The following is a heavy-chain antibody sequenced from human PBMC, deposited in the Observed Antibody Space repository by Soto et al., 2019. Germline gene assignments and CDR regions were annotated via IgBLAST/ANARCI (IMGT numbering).Heavy chain of an antibody. CDR2: ISGSGGST. Sequence: GGSLRLSCAASGFTFSSYAMSWVRQAPGKGLEWVSAISGSGGSTYYADSVKGWFTISRDNSKNTLYLQMNSLRAEDTAVYYCAKSYYDSSGYYPPGYYYYYGMDVWGQGTTVTVSS. CDR3: AKSYYDSSGYYPPGYYYYYGMDV. J-gene: IGHJ6*02. V-gene: IGHV3-23*01. D-gene: IGHD3-22*01. CDR1: GFTFSSYA.